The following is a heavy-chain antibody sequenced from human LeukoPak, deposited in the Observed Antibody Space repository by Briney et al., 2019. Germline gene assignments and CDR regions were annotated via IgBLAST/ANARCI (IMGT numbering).Heavy chain of an antibody. Sequence: GGSLRLSCAASGFTFSSYAMHWVRQAPGKGLEWVAVISYDGSNKYYADSVKGRFTISRDNSKNTLYLQMNSLRAEDTAVYYCARGGRYCSGGSCHLNWFDPWGQGTLVTVSS. J-gene: IGHJ5*02. V-gene: IGHV3-30*04. CDR2: ISYDGSNK. CDR1: GFTFSSYA. D-gene: IGHD2-15*01. CDR3: ARGGRYCSGGSCHLNWFDP.